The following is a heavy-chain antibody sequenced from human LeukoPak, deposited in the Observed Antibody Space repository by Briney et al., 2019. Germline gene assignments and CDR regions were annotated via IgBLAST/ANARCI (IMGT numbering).Heavy chain of an antibody. D-gene: IGHD2-15*01. CDR2: ISAYNGNT. V-gene: IGHV1-18*01. J-gene: IGHJ6*02. CDR1: GYTFSSYG. Sequence: ASVKVSCKASGYTFSSYGVSWVRQAPGQGLEWMGWISAYNGNTNYAQKLQGRVSKTTDTSTSTVYMEVRSLRSDDTAVYYCARDLLGYCSGGSCHGYYYYGMDVWGQGTTVTVSS. CDR3: ARDLLGYCSGGSCHGYYYYGMDV.